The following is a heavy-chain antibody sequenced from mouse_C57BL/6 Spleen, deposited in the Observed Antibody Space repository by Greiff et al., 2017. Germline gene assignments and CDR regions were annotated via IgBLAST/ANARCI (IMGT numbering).Heavy chain of an antibody. V-gene: IGHV1-39*01. Sequence: VQLQQSGPELVKPGASVKISCKASGYSFTDYNMNWVKQSNGKSLEWIGVITPNYGTTSYNQKCKGKATLTVDQSSSTAYMQINSLTSEDSAVYYCTSPYWFAYWGQGTLVTVSA. CDR3: TSPYWFAY. CDR1: GYSFTDYN. J-gene: IGHJ3*01. CDR2: ITPNYGTT.